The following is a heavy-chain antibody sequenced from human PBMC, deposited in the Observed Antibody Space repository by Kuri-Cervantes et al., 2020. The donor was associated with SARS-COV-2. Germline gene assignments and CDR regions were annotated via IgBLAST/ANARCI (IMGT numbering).Heavy chain of an antibody. V-gene: IGHV3-7*01. CDR3: ARDYCSSTSCDNDAFDI. D-gene: IGHD2-2*02. Sequence: GGSLRLSCAASGLTFSSYWMSWVRQAPGKGLEWVANIKQDGSEKYYVDSVKGRFTISRDNAKNSLYLQMNSLRAEDTAVYYCARDYCSSTSCDNDAFDIWGQGTMVTVSS. CDR1: GLTFSSYW. J-gene: IGHJ3*02. CDR2: IKQDGSEK.